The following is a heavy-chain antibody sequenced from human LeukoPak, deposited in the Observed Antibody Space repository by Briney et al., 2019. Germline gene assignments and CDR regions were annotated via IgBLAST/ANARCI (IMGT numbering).Heavy chain of an antibody. V-gene: IGHV1-2*02. CDR1: GYTFTGYY. CDR2: INPNSGGT. J-gene: IGHJ4*02. D-gene: IGHD5-18*01. CDR3: ARSKGYSSSQRLYFDY. Sequence: GASVKVSCKASGYTFTGYYMHWVRQAPGQGLEWMGWINPNSGGTNYAQKFQGRVTMTRATSISTAYMELSRLRSDDTAVYYCARSKGYSSSQRLYFDYWGQGTLVTVSS.